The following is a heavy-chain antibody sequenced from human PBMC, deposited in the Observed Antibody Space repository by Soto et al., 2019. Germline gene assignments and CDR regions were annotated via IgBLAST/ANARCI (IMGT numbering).Heavy chain of an antibody. CDR3: AREVDYGDLHYYYMDV. Sequence: ASVKVSCKASGYTFTSYAMHWVRQAPGQRLEWMGWINAGNGNTKYSQKFQGRVTITRDTSASTAYMELRSLRSDDTAVYYCAREVDYGDLHYYYMDVWGKGTTVTVSS. V-gene: IGHV1-3*01. D-gene: IGHD4-17*01. CDR1: GYTFTSYA. J-gene: IGHJ6*03. CDR2: INAGNGNT.